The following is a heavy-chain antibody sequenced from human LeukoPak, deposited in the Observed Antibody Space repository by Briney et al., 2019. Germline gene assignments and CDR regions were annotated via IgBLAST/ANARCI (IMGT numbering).Heavy chain of an antibody. D-gene: IGHD3-10*01. V-gene: IGHV3-74*01. J-gene: IGHJ3*01. CDR1: GFTFSSYW. Sequence: GGSLRLSCAASGFTFSSYWMNWVRQAPGKGLVWVSRINSDGSSTSYADSVKGRFTISRDNAKNTLFLQMNSLRAEDTAVYYCAKDLWWFGEYDAFDFWGQGTMVTVSS. CDR3: AKDLWWFGEYDAFDF. CDR2: INSDGSST.